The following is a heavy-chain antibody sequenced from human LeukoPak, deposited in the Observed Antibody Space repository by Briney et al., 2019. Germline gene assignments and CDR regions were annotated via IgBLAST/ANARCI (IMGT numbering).Heavy chain of an antibody. Sequence: GGSLRLSCAAPGFTFSSYAMSWVRQAPGKGLEWVSAISGSGGSTYYADSVKGRFTISRDNSKNTLYLQMNSLRAEDTAVYYCAKDTVGYCSSTSCRNGGYYYYYMDVWGKGTTVTVSS. CDR3: AKDTVGYCSSTSCRNGGYYYYYMDV. J-gene: IGHJ6*03. V-gene: IGHV3-23*01. CDR2: ISGSGGST. D-gene: IGHD2-2*01. CDR1: GFTFSSYA.